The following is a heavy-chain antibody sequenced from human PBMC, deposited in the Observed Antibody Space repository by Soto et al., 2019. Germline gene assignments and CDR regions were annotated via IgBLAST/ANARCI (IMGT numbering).Heavy chain of an antibody. D-gene: IGHD6-19*01. CDR3: ARDLARIAVADQVGWFDP. J-gene: IGHJ5*02. CDR1: GGTFSSYA. Sequence: QVQLVQSGAEVKKPGSSVKVSCKASGGTFSSYAISWVRQAPGQGLEWMGGIIPIFGTANYAQKFQGRVTITADESTSTAYMVLSSLRSEDTAVYYCARDLARIAVADQVGWFDPWGQGTLVTVSS. CDR2: IIPIFGTA. V-gene: IGHV1-69*01.